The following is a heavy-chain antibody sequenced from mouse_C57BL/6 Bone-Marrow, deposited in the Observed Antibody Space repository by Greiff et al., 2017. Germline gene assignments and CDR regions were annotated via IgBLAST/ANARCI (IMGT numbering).Heavy chain of an antibody. Sequence: QVQLQQSGAELVRPGTSVKVSCKASGYAFTNYLIEWVKQRPGQGLEWIGVINPGSGGTNYNEKFKGKATLTADKSSSTAYMQLSSLTSEDSAVXFCARGAVVATDWYFDVWGTGTTVTVSS. V-gene: IGHV1-54*01. J-gene: IGHJ1*03. CDR2: INPGSGGT. D-gene: IGHD1-1*01. CDR1: GYAFTNYL. CDR3: ARGAVVATDWYFDV.